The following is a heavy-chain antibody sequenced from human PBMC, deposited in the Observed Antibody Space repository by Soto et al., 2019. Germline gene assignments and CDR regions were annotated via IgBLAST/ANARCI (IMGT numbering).Heavy chain of an antibody. Sequence: SGFTFSNYVMHWVRQAPGKGLEYVSAISSNGGSTYYADSVKGRFTISRDNSKNTLYLQMGSLRAEDMAVYYCARGSSSLRHAFDIWGQGTMVTVSS. D-gene: IGHD6-6*01. CDR3: ARGSSSLRHAFDI. CDR2: ISSNGGST. J-gene: IGHJ3*02. CDR1: GFTFSNYV. V-gene: IGHV3-64*02.